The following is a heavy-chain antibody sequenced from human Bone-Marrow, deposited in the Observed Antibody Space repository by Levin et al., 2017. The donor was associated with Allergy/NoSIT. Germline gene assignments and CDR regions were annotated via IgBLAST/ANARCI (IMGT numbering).Heavy chain of an antibody. J-gene: IGHJ4*02. D-gene: IGHD2-15*01. CDR2: IDPSDSYT. Sequence: KVFCKGSGYSFTKYWITWVRQMPGKGLEWMGRIDPSDSYTNYSPSFQGHVTMSVDKSISTAFLQWSSLKASDTAIYYCAKNAAFCTSSSCPDDSWGQGTLVTVSS. CDR3: AKNAAFCTSSSCPDDS. CDR1: GYSFTKYW. V-gene: IGHV5-10-1*01.